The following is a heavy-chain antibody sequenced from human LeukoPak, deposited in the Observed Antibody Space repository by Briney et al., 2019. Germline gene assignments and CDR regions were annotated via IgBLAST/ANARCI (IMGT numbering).Heavy chain of an antibody. CDR3: ARDDYDSSGYYYYRFGAFDI. CDR2: INHSGST. Sequence: SETLSLTCAVYDGSFSGYYWSWIRQPPGKGLEWIGEINHSGSTNYNPSLKSRVTISVDTSKNQFSLKLSSVTAADTAVYYCARDDYDSSGYYYYRFGAFDIWGQGTMVTVSS. CDR1: DGSFSGYY. J-gene: IGHJ3*02. D-gene: IGHD3-22*01. V-gene: IGHV4-34*01.